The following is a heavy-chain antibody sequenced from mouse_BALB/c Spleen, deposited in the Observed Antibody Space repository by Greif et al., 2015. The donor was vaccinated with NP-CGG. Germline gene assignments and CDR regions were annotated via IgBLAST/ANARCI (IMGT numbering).Heavy chain of an antibody. Sequence: DVMLVESGGGLVKPGGSLKLSCAASGFAFSSYDMSWVRQTPEKRLEWVAYISSGGGSTYYPDTVKGRFTISRDNAKNTLYLQMSSLKSEDTAMYYCARRWYAFDYWGQGTTLTVSS. D-gene: IGHD1-1*02. CDR1: GFAFSSYD. J-gene: IGHJ2*01. CDR2: ISSGGGST. CDR3: ARRWYAFDY. V-gene: IGHV5-12-1*01.